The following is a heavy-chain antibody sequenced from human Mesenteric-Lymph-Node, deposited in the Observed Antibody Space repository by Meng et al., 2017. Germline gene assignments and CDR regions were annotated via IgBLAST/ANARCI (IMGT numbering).Heavy chain of an antibody. J-gene: IGHJ6*02. CDR3: ARDWARYSGSYLVYYYYYGMDV. CDR2: INSDGSST. Sequence: GESLKISCAASGFTFDDYAMHWVRQAPGKGLVWVSRINSDGSSTSYADSVKGRFTISRDNAKNTLYLQMNSLRAEDTAVYYCARDWARYSGSYLVYYYYYGMDVWGQGTTVTVSS. CDR1: GFTFDDYA. D-gene: IGHD1-26*01. V-gene: IGHV3-74*01.